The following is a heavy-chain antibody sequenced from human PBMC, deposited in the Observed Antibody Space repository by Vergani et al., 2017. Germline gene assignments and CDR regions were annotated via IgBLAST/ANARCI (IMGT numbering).Heavy chain of an antibody. J-gene: IGHJ4*02. CDR2: ISYDGSNK. V-gene: IGHV3-30*03. CDR3: ARDVRGSSSTDVDH. D-gene: IGHD6-6*01. Sequence: QVQLVESGGGVVQPGRSLRLSCAASGFTFSSYGMHWVRQAPGKGLEWVAVISYDGSNKYYADSVKGRFTISRDNAKNSLYLQMNSLRAEDTAVYYCARDVRGSSSTDVDHWGQGTLVTVSS. CDR1: GFTFSSYG.